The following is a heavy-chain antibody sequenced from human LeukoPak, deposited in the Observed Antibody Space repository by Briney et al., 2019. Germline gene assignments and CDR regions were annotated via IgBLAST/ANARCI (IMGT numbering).Heavy chain of an antibody. CDR3: ARHDSSGPYDAFDI. J-gene: IGHJ3*02. D-gene: IGHD3-22*01. CDR1: GGSFSGYY. Sequence: TSETLSLTCAVYGGSFSGYYWSWIRQPPGKGLEWIGEINHSGSTNYNPSLKSRVTISLDTSKNQFSLKLSSVTAADTAVYYCARHDSSGPYDAFDIWGQGTMVTVSS. V-gene: IGHV4-34*01. CDR2: INHSGST.